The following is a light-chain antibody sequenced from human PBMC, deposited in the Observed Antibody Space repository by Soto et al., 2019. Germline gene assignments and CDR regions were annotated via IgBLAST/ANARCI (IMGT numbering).Light chain of an antibody. CDR3: QQYGSSGT. J-gene: IGKJ1*01. CDR1: QSVSNNY. CDR2: GAS. V-gene: IGKV3-20*01. Sequence: EIVMTQSLGPLSLSPGERAALSPRASQSVSNNYLAWYQQKPGQAPRLLIYGASNRATGIPDRFSGSGSGTDFTLTISRLEPEDFAVYYCQQYGSSGTFGQGTKV.